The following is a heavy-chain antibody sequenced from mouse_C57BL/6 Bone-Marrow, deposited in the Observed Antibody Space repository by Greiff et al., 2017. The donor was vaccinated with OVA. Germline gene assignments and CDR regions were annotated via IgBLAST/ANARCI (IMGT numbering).Heavy chain of an antibody. CDR1: GYTFTSYW. J-gene: IGHJ4*01. Sequence: QVQLQQPGAELVKPGASVKLSCKASGYTFTSYWMHWVKQRPGQGLEWIGMIHPNSGSTNYNEKFKSKATLTVDKSSSTAYMQLSSLTSEDSAVYYCARRRTAQATYYYAMDYWGQGTSVTVSS. CDR2: IHPNSGST. CDR3: ARRRTAQATYYYAMDY. D-gene: IGHD3-2*02. V-gene: IGHV1-64*01.